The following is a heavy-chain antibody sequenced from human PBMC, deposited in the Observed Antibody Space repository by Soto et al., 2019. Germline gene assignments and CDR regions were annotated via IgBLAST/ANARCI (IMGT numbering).Heavy chain of an antibody. CDR2: ITHSGST. CDR1: GGSISSGGYY. CDR3: ARGTYYYGSGSAEY. D-gene: IGHD3-10*01. J-gene: IGHJ4*02. Sequence: QVQLQESGPGLVKPSQTLSLTCNVSGGSISSGGYYWSWLRQHPGKGLEWIGYITHSGSTYYNPSLKSRVTVSIDTSKNQFSLSLRSVTSADTAVYYCARGTYYYGSGSAEYWGQGTLVSVSS. V-gene: IGHV4-31*03.